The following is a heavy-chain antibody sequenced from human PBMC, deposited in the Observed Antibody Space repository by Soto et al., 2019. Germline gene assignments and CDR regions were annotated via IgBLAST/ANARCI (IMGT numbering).Heavy chain of an antibody. V-gene: IGHV1-69*01. J-gene: IGHJ6*01. D-gene: IGHD2-21*01. Sequence: QVQLVQSGAEVKKPGSSVKVSCTASGGTFSSYSINWVRQAPGQGLEWMGGCIPIFRTANYAQKFQGRVTTTAAEYTSTVYMELSSLRSEDTAVYYCARGGQHSIASYFYDMDVWGQGTTVTVSA. CDR1: GGTFSSYS. CDR2: CIPIFRTA. CDR3: ARGGQHSIASYFYDMDV.